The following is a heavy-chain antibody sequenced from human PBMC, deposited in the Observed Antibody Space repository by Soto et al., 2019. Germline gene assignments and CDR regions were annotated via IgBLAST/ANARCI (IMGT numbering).Heavy chain of an antibody. V-gene: IGHV1-46*01. CDR3: ARGGLWRWLQSFKFDY. J-gene: IGHJ4*02. CDR1: GYTFTSYY. CDR2: INPSGGST. Sequence: GASVKVSCKASGYTFTSYYMHWVRQAPGQGLEWMGIINPSGGSTSYAQKFQGRVTMTRDTSTSTVYMELSSLRSEDTAMYYCARGGLWRWLQSFKFDYWGQGTLVTVSS. D-gene: IGHD3-3*01.